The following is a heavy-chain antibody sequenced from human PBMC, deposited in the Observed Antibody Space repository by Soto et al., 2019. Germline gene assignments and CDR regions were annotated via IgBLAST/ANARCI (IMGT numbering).Heavy chain of an antibody. CDR2: IYYSGST. CDR1: GGSISSSSYY. D-gene: IGHD5-12*01. CDR3: ARVQRPWPPPYFDY. Sequence: QLQLQESGPGLVKPSETLSLTCTVSGGSISSSSYYWGWIRQPPGKGLEWIGSIYYSGSTYYNPSLKSRVTISVDTSKNQFPLKLSSVTAADTAVYYCARVQRPWPPPYFDYWGQGTLVTVSS. V-gene: IGHV4-39*01. J-gene: IGHJ4*02.